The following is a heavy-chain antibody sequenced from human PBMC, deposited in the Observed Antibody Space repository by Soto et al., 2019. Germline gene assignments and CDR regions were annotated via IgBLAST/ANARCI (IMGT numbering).Heavy chain of an antibody. J-gene: IGHJ4*02. Sequence: SETLSLTCTVSGGSISNYYWSWIRQPPGKGLEWIGYIYYSGSTNYNPSLKSRVTISVDTSKNQLSLKLSSVTAADTAVYYCARRYGYYFDYWGQGTLVTVSS. V-gene: IGHV4-59*08. CDR1: GGSISNYY. CDR2: IYYSGST. D-gene: IGHD4-17*01. CDR3: ARRYGYYFDY.